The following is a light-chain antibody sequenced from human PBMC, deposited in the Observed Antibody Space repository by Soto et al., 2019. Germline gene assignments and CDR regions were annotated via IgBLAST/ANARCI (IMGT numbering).Light chain of an antibody. CDR2: AAS. V-gene: IGKV3-15*01. Sequence: EIVMTQSPATLSVSPGERATLSCRASQSISNNVAWYQQEPGQAPRLLISAASTRATGIPARFSGSGSGTEFILTISSLQSEDFAVYYCQQYHDWPPSTFGQGTKLEIK. CDR1: QSISNN. J-gene: IGKJ2*02. CDR3: QQYHDWPPST.